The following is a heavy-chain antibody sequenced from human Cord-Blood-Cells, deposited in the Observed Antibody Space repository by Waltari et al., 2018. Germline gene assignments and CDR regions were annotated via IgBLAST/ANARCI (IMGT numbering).Heavy chain of an antibody. CDR3: ARSVGDGAYCGGDCSQDYYYYYMDV. V-gene: IGHV3-48*02. CDR2: ISSSSSTI. D-gene: IGHD2-21*01. J-gene: IGHJ6*03. Sequence: GLEWVSYISSSSSTIYYADSVKGRFTISRDNAKNSLYLQMNSLRDEDTAVYYCARSVGDGAYCGGDCSQDYYYYYMDVWGKGTTVTVSS.